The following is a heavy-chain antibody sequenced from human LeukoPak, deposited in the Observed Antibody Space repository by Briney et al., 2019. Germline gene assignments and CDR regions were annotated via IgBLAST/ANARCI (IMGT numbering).Heavy chain of an antibody. J-gene: IGHJ4*02. CDR1: GSMFTTYW. V-gene: IGHV5-51*01. D-gene: IGHD5-12*01. Sequence: GASLKISCKAAGSMFTTYWIGWGRQLPGKGVEWMGIIYPGDSDTRYSPSFEGQVTISADKSITTAYLQWSSLKASDTAMYYCARQITDQSSGYDSIDYWGQGTLVTVSS. CDR3: ARQITDQSSGYDSIDY. CDR2: IYPGDSDT.